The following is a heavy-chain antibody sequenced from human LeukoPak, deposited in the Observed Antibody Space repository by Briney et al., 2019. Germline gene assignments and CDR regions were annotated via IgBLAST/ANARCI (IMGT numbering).Heavy chain of an antibody. Sequence: ASVKVSCKASGYTFTGYYLHWVRQAPGQGLEWMGWIHPKSGDTHYAQKFLGRVTLTRDTSTTIVYTELKWLTSDDTAVYYCSRGSGISFGGIDYWGQGTLLTVSS. CDR3: SRGSGISFGGIDY. CDR1: GYTFTGYY. D-gene: IGHD3-16*01. V-gene: IGHV1-2*02. CDR2: IHPKSGDT. J-gene: IGHJ4*02.